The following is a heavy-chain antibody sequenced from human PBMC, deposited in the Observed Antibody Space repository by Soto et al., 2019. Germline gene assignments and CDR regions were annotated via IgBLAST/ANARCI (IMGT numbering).Heavy chain of an antibody. CDR1: GGSFSGYY. CDR2: INHSGGT. CDR3: ARVSSSSLTVDY. D-gene: IGHD6-6*01. Sequence: SETLSLTCAVYGGSFSGYYWSWIRQPPGKGLEWIGEINHSGGTNYNPSLKSRVTISVDTSKNQFSLKLSSVTAADTAVYYCARVSSSSLTVDYWGQGTLVTVSS. J-gene: IGHJ4*02. V-gene: IGHV4-34*01.